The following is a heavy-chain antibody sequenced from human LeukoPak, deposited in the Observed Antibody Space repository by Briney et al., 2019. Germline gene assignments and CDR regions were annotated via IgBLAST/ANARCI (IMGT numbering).Heavy chain of an antibody. D-gene: IGHD6-19*01. V-gene: IGHV4-34*01. CDR2: INHSGST. CDR1: GGSFSGYY. Sequence: ASETLSLTCAVYGGSFSGYYWSWIRQPPGKGLEWIGEINHSGSTNYNPSLKSRVTISVDTSKNQFSLKLSSVTAADTAVYYCASLLGTAVAGTGDYWGQGTLVTVSS. J-gene: IGHJ4*02. CDR3: ASLLGTAVAGTGDY.